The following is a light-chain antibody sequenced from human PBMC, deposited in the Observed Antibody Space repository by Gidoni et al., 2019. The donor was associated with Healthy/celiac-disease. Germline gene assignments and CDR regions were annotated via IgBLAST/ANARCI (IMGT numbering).Light chain of an antibody. CDR1: QSISSW. CDR2: KAS. CDR3: QQYNSYSYT. Sequence: DIQMTQSPSTLSASVGDRVTITCRASQSISSWLAWYQQKPEKAPKLLIYKASSLESGVPSRFSGSGSGTEFTLTISSLQPDDFATYYCQQYNSYSYTFXQXTKLEIK. V-gene: IGKV1-5*03. J-gene: IGKJ2*01.